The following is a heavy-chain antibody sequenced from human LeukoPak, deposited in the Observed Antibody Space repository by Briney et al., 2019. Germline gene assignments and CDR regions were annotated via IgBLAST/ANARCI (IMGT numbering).Heavy chain of an antibody. CDR2: IYHSGST. Sequence: SETLSLTCAVSGGSISSSYWWTWVRQPPGKGLEWIGEIYHSGSTNYNPSLKSRLTISVDKSKNQFSLKLSSVTAADTAVYYCARETSQKGADYMDVWGKGTTVTISS. CDR3: ARETSQKGADYMDV. D-gene: IGHD3-16*01. CDR1: GGSISSSYW. V-gene: IGHV4-4*02. J-gene: IGHJ6*03.